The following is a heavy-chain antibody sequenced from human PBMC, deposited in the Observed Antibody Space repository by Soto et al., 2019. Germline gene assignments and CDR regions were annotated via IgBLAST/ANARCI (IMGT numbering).Heavy chain of an antibody. CDR1: GFTFSSYA. D-gene: IGHD3-3*01. J-gene: IGHJ4*02. CDR2: ISYDGSNK. CDR3: ARDLYYDFWSGYSPDFDY. V-gene: IGHV3-30-3*01. Sequence: GGSLRLSCAASGFTFSSYAMHWVRQAPGKGLEWVAVISYDGSNKYYADSVKGRFTISRDNSKNTLYLQMNSLRAEDTAVYYCARDLYYDFWSGYSPDFDYWGQGTLVTVSS.